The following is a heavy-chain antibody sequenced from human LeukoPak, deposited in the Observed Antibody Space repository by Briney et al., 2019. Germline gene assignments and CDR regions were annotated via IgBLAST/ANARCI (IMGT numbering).Heavy chain of an antibody. D-gene: IGHD3-22*01. CDR2: IYHSGST. V-gene: IGHV4-38-2*01. CDR1: GYSISSGYY. Sequence: SETLSLTCVVSGYSISSGYYWGWIRQPPGKGLEWIGSIYHSGSTYYNPSLKSRATISVDTSKNQFSLKLSSVTAADTAVYYCARRVEYYDSSGYPGFDYWGQGTLVTVSS. CDR3: ARRVEYYDSSGYPGFDY. J-gene: IGHJ4*02.